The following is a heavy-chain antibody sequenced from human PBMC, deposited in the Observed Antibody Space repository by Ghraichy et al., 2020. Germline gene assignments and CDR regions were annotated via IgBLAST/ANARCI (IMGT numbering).Heavy chain of an antibody. CDR3: AKNIVVAGNILYFYYGMDV. Sequence: GGSLRLSCAASGFPFRGYWMTWVRQAPGKGLEWVASIKQDGTEEKYLDSVKGRFTISRDNPKNTLYLQMDSLRDEDTAVYYYAKNIVVAGNILYFYYGMDVWGQGTTFTVSS. CDR1: GFPFRGYW. J-gene: IGHJ6*02. V-gene: IGHV3-7*01. CDR2: IKQDGTEE. D-gene: IGHD6-19*01.